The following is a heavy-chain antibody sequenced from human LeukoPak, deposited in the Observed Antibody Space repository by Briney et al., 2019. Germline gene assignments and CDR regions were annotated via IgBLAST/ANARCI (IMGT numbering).Heavy chain of an antibody. Sequence: SVKVSCKASGGTFSSYAISWVRQAPGQGLEWMGGIIPIFGTANYAQKFQGRVTITADESTSTAYMELSSLRSEDTAVYYCASYGLGYDSSGYYNYWGQGTLVTVSS. J-gene: IGHJ4*02. CDR2: IIPIFGTA. V-gene: IGHV1-69*13. CDR3: ASYGLGYDSSGYYNY. CDR1: GGTFSSYA. D-gene: IGHD3-22*01.